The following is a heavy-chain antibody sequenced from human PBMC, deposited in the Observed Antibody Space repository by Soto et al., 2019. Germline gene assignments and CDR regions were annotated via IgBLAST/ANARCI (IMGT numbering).Heavy chain of an antibody. V-gene: IGHV3-30-3*01. CDR2: ISYDGSNK. CDR1: GFTFSSYA. CDR3: ARWGSDIVLMVYAGESYYYGMDV. Sequence: GSLRLSCAASGFTFSSYAMHWVRQAPGKGLEWVAVISYDGSNKYYADSVKGRFTISRDNSKNTLYLQMNSLRAEDTAVYYCARWGSDIVLMVYAGESYYYGMDVWGQGTTVTVS. D-gene: IGHD2-8*01. J-gene: IGHJ6*02.